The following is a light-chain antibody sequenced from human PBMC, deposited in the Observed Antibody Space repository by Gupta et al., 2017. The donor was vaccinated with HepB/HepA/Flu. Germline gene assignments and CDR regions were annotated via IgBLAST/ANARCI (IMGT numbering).Light chain of an antibody. J-gene: IGKJ5*01. CDR2: AAS. CDR1: QDIRND. CDR3: LQQNSYPIN. V-gene: IGKV1-17*01. Sequence: DIQMTQSPSSLSASVGDRVTITCRASQDIRNDLGWYQQKSGKAPKRLIYAASSWPSGVPSRFRGSGSGTEFTLTINSLQPEDFATYYCLQQNSYPINLGKGTRLEIK.